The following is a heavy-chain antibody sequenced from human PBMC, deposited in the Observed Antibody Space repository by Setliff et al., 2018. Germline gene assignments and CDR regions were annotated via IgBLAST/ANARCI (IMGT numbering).Heavy chain of an antibody. CDR3: ARWLRWSFDY. CDR1: GFTFNSFW. CDR2: IKQDGSDK. J-gene: IGHJ4*02. Sequence: QAGGSLRLSCAASGFTFNSFWMGWVRQAPGKGLEWVANIKQDGSDKYYVDSAKGRFTISRDNARNSLYLQMDSLRADGTAVYYCARWLRWSFDYWGQGTLVTVSS. D-gene: IGHD5-12*01. V-gene: IGHV3-7*03.